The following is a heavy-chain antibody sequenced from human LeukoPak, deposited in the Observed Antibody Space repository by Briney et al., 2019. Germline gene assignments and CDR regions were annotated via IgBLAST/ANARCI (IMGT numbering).Heavy chain of an antibody. CDR3: ARWKYYYDRSGYYIGYFDY. J-gene: IGHJ4*02. D-gene: IGHD3-22*01. Sequence: PSETLSLTCTVSGDSISSGSYYWSWIRQPAGKGLEWIGRIYTNESTKHNPSLKSRVTISLDTSKNQISLKLSSVTAADTAVYFCARWKYYYDRSGYYIGYFDYWGQGTLVTVSS. CDR1: GDSISSGSYY. CDR2: IYTNEST. V-gene: IGHV4-61*02.